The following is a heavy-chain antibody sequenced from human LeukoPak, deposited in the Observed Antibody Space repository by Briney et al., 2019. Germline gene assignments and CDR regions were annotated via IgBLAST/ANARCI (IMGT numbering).Heavy chain of an antibody. Sequence: ASVKVSCKASGYTFTSYGISWVRRAPGQGLEWMGWISAYNGNTNYAQKLQGRVTMTTDTSTSTAYMELRSLRSDDTAVYYCARDRGLGLYCSCGSCYGLDFDYWGQGTLVTVSS. J-gene: IGHJ4*02. CDR3: ARDRGLGLYCSCGSCYGLDFDY. D-gene: IGHD2-15*01. CDR1: GYTFTSYG. CDR2: ISAYNGNT. V-gene: IGHV1-18*01.